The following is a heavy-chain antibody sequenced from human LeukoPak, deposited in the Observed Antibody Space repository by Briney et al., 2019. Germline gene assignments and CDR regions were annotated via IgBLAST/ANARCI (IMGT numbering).Heavy chain of an antibody. J-gene: IGHJ5*02. CDR2: IFGNGDTT. CDR1: GFSFSSYA. CDR3: ARPYGSGSKNWFDP. D-gene: IGHD3-10*01. Sequence: GGSLRLSCAASGFSFSSYAMNWVRQAPGKGLEWVSIIFGNGDTTYYADSVKGRFTVSRDNAKNSLYLQMNSLRAEDTAVYYCARPYGSGSKNWFDPWGQGTLVTVSS. V-gene: IGHV3-23*01.